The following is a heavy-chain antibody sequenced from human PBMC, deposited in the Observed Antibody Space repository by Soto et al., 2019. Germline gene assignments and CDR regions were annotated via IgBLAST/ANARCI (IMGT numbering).Heavy chain of an antibody. CDR3: ARMVRGSNIDYYHYMDV. CDR2: ISAYNGDT. CDR1: GYTFTSHG. J-gene: IGHJ6*03. D-gene: IGHD3-10*01. V-gene: IGHV1-18*01. Sequence: QVQLVQSGAEVKKPGASVKVSCKASGYTFTSHGISWVRQAPGQGLEWMGWISAYNGDTNYAQKLQGRVTVTTDTTTSNGQQEPRSLRSEDTAVYYCARMVRGSNIDYYHYMDVWGKGTTVTVSS.